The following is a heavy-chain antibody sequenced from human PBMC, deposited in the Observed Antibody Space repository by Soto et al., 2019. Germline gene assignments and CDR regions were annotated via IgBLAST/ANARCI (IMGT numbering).Heavy chain of an antibody. CDR1: GGSISRGGYY. V-gene: IGHV4-31*01. CDR3: ARWFGDY. J-gene: IGHJ4*02. Sequence: QVQLQESGPGLVKPSQTLSLTCTVSGGSISRGGYYWSGIRQHPGKGLEWIGYIYYSGSTYYNPSLRDQFTISVDTSKTQFTLKLSSVSAADTAVYYSARWFGDYWGQGTLVTVSS. D-gene: IGHD3-16*01. CDR2: IYYSGST.